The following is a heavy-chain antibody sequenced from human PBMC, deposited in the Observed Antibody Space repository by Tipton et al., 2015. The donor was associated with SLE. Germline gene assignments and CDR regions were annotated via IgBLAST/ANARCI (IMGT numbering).Heavy chain of an antibody. CDR3: ARRGNSGSYYLAY. V-gene: IGHV4-34*12. J-gene: IGHJ4*02. CDR1: GGSFSDYY. D-gene: IGHD1-26*01. CDR2: ILSSGRA. Sequence: TLSLTCVVYGGSFSDYYWSWIRQPPGKGLEWIGEILSSGRANHNPSLKSRVAISVDTSKNQFSLKLRSVTAADTAVYYCARRGNSGSYYLAYWGQGTLVTVSS.